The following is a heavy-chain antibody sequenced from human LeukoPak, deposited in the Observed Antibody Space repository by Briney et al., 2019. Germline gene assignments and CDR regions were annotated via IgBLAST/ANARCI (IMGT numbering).Heavy chain of an antibody. V-gene: IGHV1-18*01. D-gene: IGHD6-19*01. CDR3: ARLIAVAGYGDYYYMDV. CDR2: ISAYNGNT. J-gene: IGHJ6*03. Sequence: GASVKVSCKASGYTFTSYGISWVRQAPGQGLEWMGWISAYNGNTNYAQKLQGRVTMTTDTSTSTAYMELRSLRSDDTAVYYCARLIAVAGYGDYYYMDVWGKGTTVTVSS. CDR1: GYTFTSYG.